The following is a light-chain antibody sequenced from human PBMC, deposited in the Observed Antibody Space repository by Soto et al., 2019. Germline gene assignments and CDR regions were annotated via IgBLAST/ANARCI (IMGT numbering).Light chain of an antibody. CDR2: VKNDGSQ. Sequence: QLVLTQSPSASASLGASVKLTCTLSSGHSTYSIAWHQQQPKKGPRYLMRVKNDGSQTKGDGIPDRFSGSSSGPERYLTISSLQSEDEADYYCQAWGTGIVAFGGGTKLTVL. CDR3: QAWGTGIVA. V-gene: IGLV4-69*01. CDR1: SGHSTYS. J-gene: IGLJ2*01.